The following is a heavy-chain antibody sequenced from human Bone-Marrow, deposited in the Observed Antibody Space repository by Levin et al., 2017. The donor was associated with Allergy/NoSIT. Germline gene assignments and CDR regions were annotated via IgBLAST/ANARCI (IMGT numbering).Heavy chain of an antibody. V-gene: IGHV7-4-1*02. CDR3: ARVASRLVIDGFDY. D-gene: IGHD3-9*01. CDR1: GYTFTSYA. CDR2: INTNTGNP. J-gene: IGHJ4*02. Sequence: ASVKVSCKASGYTFTSYAMNWVRQAPGQGLEWMGWINTNTGNPTYAQGFTGRFVFSLDTSVSTAYLQISSLKAEDTAVYYCARVASRLVIDGFDYWGQGTLVTVSS.